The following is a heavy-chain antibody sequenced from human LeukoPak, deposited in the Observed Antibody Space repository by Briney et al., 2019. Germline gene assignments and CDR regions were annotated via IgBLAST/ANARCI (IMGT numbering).Heavy chain of an antibody. Sequence: GGSLRLSCAASGFTFSRYWMTWVRQAPGKGLEWVANIKQDGSEKYYVDSVKGRFTISRDNAKNSLYLQMNSLRVEDTAVYYCARDLMGIAYRGAFYYWGQGTLVTVSS. V-gene: IGHV3-7*01. J-gene: IGHJ4*02. D-gene: IGHD6-13*01. CDR2: IKQDGSEK. CDR3: ARDLMGIAYRGAFYY. CDR1: GFTFSRYW.